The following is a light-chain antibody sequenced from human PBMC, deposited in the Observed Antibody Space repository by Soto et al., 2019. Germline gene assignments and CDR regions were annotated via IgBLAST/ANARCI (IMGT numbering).Light chain of an antibody. CDR1: QSVNSKY. CDR2: ATS. Sequence: IVLTQSPGTLSLSPGERATLSCRASQSVNSKYLAWYQQKPGQAPRLLIFATSSRATGIPDRFSASGSGTDFTLTISRLEPEDFAVYYCQHYDLSPMYTFGQGTKLEIK. J-gene: IGKJ2*01. CDR3: QHYDLSPMYT. V-gene: IGKV3-20*01.